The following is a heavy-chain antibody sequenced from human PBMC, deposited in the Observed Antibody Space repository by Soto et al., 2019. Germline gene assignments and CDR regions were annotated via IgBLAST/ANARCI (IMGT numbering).Heavy chain of an antibody. CDR3: ARDPVEMATITDYYYYGMDV. D-gene: IGHD5-12*01. V-gene: IGHV1-69*13. Sequence: SVKVSCKASGGTFSSYAISWVRQAPGQGLEWMGGIIPIFGTANYAQKFQGRVTITADESTSTAYMELSSLRSEDTAVYYCARDPVEMATITDYYYYGMDVWGQGTTVTVSS. CDR1: GGTFSSYA. CDR2: IIPIFGTA. J-gene: IGHJ6*02.